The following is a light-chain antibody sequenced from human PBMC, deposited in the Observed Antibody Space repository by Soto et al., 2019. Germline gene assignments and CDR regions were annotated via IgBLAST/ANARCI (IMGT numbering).Light chain of an antibody. V-gene: IGKV1-6*01. CDR2: AAS. Sequence: AIQMTQSPSSLSPSVGDRVTITCRASQGIRNDLGWYQQKPGKAPKLLIYAASSLQSGVPSRFSGSGSGTDSTLTISSLQPEDFATYYCLQDYNYPWTFGQGTKVDIK. J-gene: IGKJ1*01. CDR3: LQDYNYPWT. CDR1: QGIRND.